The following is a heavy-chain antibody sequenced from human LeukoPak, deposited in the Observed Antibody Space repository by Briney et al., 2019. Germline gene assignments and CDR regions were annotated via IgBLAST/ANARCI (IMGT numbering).Heavy chain of an antibody. Sequence: SVKVSCKASGGTFSSYAISWVRQAPGQGLEWMGGIIPIFGTANYAQKFQGRVTITADESTSTAYMELSSLISEDTAVYYCAAPQSRISSYYYVMDVWGQGTTVTVSS. CDR3: AAPQSRISSYYYVMDV. V-gene: IGHV1-69*13. CDR1: GGTFSSYA. CDR2: IIPIFGTA. D-gene: IGHD2-15*01. J-gene: IGHJ6*02.